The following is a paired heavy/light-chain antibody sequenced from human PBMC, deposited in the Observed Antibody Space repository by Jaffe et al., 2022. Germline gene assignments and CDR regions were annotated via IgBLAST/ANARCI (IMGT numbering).Light chain of an antibody. CDR2: GAS. V-gene: IGKV3-20*01. Sequence: EIVLTQSPGTLSLSPGERATLSCRASQSVSSSYLAWYQQKPGQAPRLLIYGASSRATGIPDRFSGSGSGTDFTLTISRLEPEDFAVYYCQQYGSSPPTTFGQGTRLEIK. CDR1: QSVSSSY. CDR3: QQYGSSPPTT. J-gene: IGKJ5*01.
Heavy chain of an antibody. V-gene: IGHV4-4*02. D-gene: IGHD2-2*01. CDR3: ARRIDLGYCSSTSCYGWAGWFDP. CDR2: IYHSGST. CDR1: GGSISSSNW. J-gene: IGHJ5*02. Sequence: QVQLQESGPGLVKPSGTLSLTCAVSGGSISSSNWWSWVRQPPGKGLEWIGEIYHSGSTNYNPSLKSRVTISVDKSKNQFSLKLSSVTAADTAVYYCARRIDLGYCSSTSCYGWAGWFDPWGQGTLVTVSS.